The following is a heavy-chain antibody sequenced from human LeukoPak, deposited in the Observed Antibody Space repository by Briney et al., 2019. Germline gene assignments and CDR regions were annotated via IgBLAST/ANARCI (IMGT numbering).Heavy chain of an antibody. V-gene: IGHV4-30-2*01. CDR1: GGSISSGGYS. CDR2: IYHSGST. J-gene: IGHJ6*02. D-gene: IGHD3-10*01. CDR3: AREYGSGPLGGDGIDV. Sequence: PSETLSLTCAVSGGSISSGGYSWSWIRQPPGKGLEWIGYIYHSGSTYYNPSLKSRVTISVDRSKNQFSLKLSSVTAADTAVYYCAREYGSGPLGGDGIDVWGQGTTVTVSS.